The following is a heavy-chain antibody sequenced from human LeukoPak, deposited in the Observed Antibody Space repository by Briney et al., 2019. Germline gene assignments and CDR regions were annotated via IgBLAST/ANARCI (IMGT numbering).Heavy chain of an antibody. CDR1: GYTFSGYF. Sequence: AXVKVSCKASGYTFSGYFVHWVRQAPGQGLEWMGRINAGSGEKEFAQKFQGRVTMTRDTFVSTAYMELSGLTSDDTAMYYCARDLSSTPNWELDHWGQGTLVTVSS. V-gene: IGHV1-2*06. CDR3: ARDLSSTPNWELDH. J-gene: IGHJ4*02. CDR2: INAGSGEK. D-gene: IGHD1-1*01.